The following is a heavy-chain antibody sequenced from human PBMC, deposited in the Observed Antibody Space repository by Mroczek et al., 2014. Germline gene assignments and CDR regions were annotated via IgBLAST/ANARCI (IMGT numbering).Heavy chain of an antibody. CDR2: IYYSGST. J-gene: IGHJ2*01. CDR3: ARDNGDGYNLGWYFDL. V-gene: IGHV4-59*01. CDR1: GGSISSYY. D-gene: IGHD5-24*01. Sequence: QVQLQQWGPGLVKPSETLSLTCTVSGGSISSYYWSWIRQPPGKGLEWIGYIYYSGSTNYNPSLKSRVTISVDTSKNQFSLKLSSVTAADTAVYYCARDNGDGYNLGWYFDLWGRGTLVTVSS.